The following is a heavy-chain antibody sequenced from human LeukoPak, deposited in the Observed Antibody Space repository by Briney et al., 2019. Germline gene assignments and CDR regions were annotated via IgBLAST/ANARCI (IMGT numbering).Heavy chain of an antibody. CDR3: ARDSPGGSSSSGDLDY. CDR1: GGSISSYY. J-gene: IGHJ4*02. CDR2: IYTSGST. V-gene: IGHV4-4*07. D-gene: IGHD6-6*01. Sequence: SETLSLTCTVSGGSISSYYWSWIRQPAGKGLEWIGRIYTSGSTNYNPSLKSRVTMSVDTSKNQFSLKLSSVTAADTAVYYCARDSPGGSSSSGDLDYWGQGTLVTVSS.